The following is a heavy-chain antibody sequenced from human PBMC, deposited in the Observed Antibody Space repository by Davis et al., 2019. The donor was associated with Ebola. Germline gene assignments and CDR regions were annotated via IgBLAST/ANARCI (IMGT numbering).Heavy chain of an antibody. CDR2: INPNDGRT. CDR3: TTPGGQDSGYDVFDI. V-gene: IGHV1-46*03. CDR1: RYTFTNYY. Sequence: ASVKVSCKASRYTFTNYYMHWVRQAPGQGLEWMGMINPNDGRTIYAQKFQGRVTVTRDTSTTTVYIDLSSLRSEDTALYYCTTPGGQDSGYDVFDIWGQGTMVTVSS. J-gene: IGHJ3*02. D-gene: IGHD5-12*01.